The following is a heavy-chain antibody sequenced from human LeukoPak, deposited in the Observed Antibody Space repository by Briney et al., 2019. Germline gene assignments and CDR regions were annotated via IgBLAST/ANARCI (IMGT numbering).Heavy chain of an antibody. CDR3: ARVELTGDLYYYYYMDV. V-gene: IGHV4-30-4*08. CDR1: GGSISSGDYY. D-gene: IGHD7-27*01. CDR2: IYYSGST. J-gene: IGHJ6*03. Sequence: SETLSLTCTVSGGSISSGDYYWRWIRQPPGKGLEWIGYIYYSGSTYYNPSLKSRVTISVDTSKNQFSLKLSSVTAADTAVYYCARVELTGDLYYYYYMDVWGKGTTVTVSS.